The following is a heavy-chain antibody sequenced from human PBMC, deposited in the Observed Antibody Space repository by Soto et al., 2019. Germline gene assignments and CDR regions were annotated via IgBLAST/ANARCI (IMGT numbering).Heavy chain of an antibody. J-gene: IGHJ6*02. Sequence: QVPLVDSGGGEVQPGRSLTISCAASGFTFSTYGMHWVRQTTGKGLEWVAVISYDGTNKFYSDSVKGRFTISRDNFKNTLTLQMNSLRADDTAVYSCAKDLQSYGDYDYYCYGMDVWGLGTRVTVSS. V-gene: IGHV3-30*18. CDR1: GFTFSTYG. CDR3: AKDLQSYGDYDYYCYGMDV. CDR2: ISYDGTNK. D-gene: IGHD4-17*01.